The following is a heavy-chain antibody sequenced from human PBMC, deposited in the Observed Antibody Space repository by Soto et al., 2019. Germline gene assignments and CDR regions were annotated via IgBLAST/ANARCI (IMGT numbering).Heavy chain of an antibody. CDR2: INHSGST. CDR3: ARGTAYYYGSGSYYNPYYFDY. CDR1: GGSFSGYY. V-gene: IGHV4-34*01. J-gene: IGHJ4*02. Sequence: SETLSLTCAVYGGSFSGYYWSWIRQPPGKGLEWIGEINHSGSTNYNPSLKSRVTISVDTSKNQFSLKLSSVPAADTAVYYCARGTAYYYGSGSYYNPYYFDYWGQGTLVTVSS. D-gene: IGHD3-10*01.